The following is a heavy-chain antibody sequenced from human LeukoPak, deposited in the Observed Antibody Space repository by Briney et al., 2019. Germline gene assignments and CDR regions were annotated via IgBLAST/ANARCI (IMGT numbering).Heavy chain of an antibody. V-gene: IGHV3-30*04. Sequence: VWSLRLSCAAAVYMFSSYAMHWVRQCLRMGLEWEVVLSEDGSFKYYADSVTARFTISSAYCKYPLYLQMYILRAQNTAVYYCARDGTTTVQRNYYYYGMDVWGQGTPVTVSS. J-gene: IGHJ6*02. CDR3: ARDGTTTVQRNYYYYGMDV. D-gene: IGHD1-7*01. CDR2: LSEDGSFK. CDR1: VYMFSSYA.